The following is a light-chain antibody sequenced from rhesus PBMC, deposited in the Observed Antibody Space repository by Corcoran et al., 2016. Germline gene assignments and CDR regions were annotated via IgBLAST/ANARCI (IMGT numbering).Light chain of an antibody. CDR2: GAT. Sequence: DIQMTQSPSSLSASVGDRVTVTCRASQGISNWLAWYQQKPGKAPKLLSYGATNLETGVPSRFSGIGSGTAFTLTISSLRPGDVATYYCQQHDKSPRTFGQGTKVEIK. V-gene: IGKV1-69*01. CDR1: QGISNW. CDR3: QQHDKSPRT. J-gene: IGKJ1*01.